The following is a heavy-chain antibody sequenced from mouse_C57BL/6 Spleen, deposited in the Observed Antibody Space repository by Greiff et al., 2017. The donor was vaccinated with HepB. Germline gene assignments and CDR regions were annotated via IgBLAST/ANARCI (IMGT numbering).Heavy chain of an antibody. V-gene: IGHV3-8*01. CDR3: ARSHYYGSSWFAY. D-gene: IGHD1-1*01. Sequence: EVKLLESGPGLAKPSQTLSLTCSVTGYSITSDYWNWIRKFPGNKLEYMGYISYSGSTYYNPSLKSRISITRDTSKNQYYLQLNSVTTEDTATYYCARSHYYGSSWFAYWGQGTLVTVSA. J-gene: IGHJ3*01. CDR1: GYSITSDY. CDR2: ISYSGST.